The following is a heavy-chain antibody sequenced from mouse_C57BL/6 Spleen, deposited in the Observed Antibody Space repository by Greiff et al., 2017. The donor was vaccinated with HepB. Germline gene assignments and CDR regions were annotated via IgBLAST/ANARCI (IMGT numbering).Heavy chain of an antibody. CDR3: AREDDSYAMDY. CDR1: GYAFSSYW. J-gene: IGHJ4*01. CDR2: IYPGDGDT. V-gene: IGHV1-80*01. Sequence: VQLQQSGAELVKPGASVKISCKASGYAFSSYWMNWVKQRPGKGLEWIGQIYPGDGDTNYNGKFKGKATLTADKSSSTAYMQLSSLTSEDSAVDFCAREDDSYAMDYWGQGTSVTVSS.